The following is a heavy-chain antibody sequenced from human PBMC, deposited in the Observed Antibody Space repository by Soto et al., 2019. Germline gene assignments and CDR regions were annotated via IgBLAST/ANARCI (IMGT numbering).Heavy chain of an antibody. CDR2: IYYSGST. J-gene: IGHJ4*02. D-gene: IGHD3-9*01. CDR3: ARETYDILTGYYPGFDY. V-gene: IGHV4-59*01. Sequence: SETLSLTCTVSGGSISSYYWSWIRQPPGKGLEWIGYIYYSGSTNYNPSLKSRVTISVDTSKNQFSLKLSSVTAADTAVYYCARETYDILTGYYPGFDYWGQGTLVTVSS. CDR1: GGSISSYY.